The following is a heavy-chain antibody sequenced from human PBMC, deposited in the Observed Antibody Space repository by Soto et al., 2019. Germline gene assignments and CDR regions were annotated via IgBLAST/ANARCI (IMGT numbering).Heavy chain of an antibody. D-gene: IGHD2-2*01. CDR3: ARPERYCSSTSCPGAFDI. CDR1: GYTFTSYD. Sequence: GASVKVSCKASGYTFTSYDINWVRQATGQGLEWMGWMNPNSGNTGYAQKFQGRVTMTRNTSISTAYMELSSLRSEDTAVYYCARPERYCSSTSCPGAFDIWGQGTMVTVS. CDR2: MNPNSGNT. V-gene: IGHV1-8*01. J-gene: IGHJ3*02.